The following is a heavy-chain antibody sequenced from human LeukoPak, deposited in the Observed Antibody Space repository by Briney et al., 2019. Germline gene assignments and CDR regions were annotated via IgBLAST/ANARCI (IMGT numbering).Heavy chain of an antibody. J-gene: IGHJ4*02. D-gene: IGHD1-26*01. CDR2: ISYDGSNK. CDR3: ARDSVGATTGTLDY. V-gene: IGHV3-30-3*01. Sequence: PGGSLRLSCAASGFTFSSYAMHWVRQAPGKGLEWVAVISYDGSNKYYADSVKGRFTISRDNSKNTLYLQMNSLRADDTAVYYCARDSVGATTGTLDYWGQGTLVTVSS. CDR1: GFTFSSYA.